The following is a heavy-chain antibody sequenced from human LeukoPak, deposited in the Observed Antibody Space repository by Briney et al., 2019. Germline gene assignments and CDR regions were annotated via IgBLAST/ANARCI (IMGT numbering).Heavy chain of an antibody. Sequence: SQTLSLTCTVSGDSISSRGYYWSWIRQHPGKGLEWIGYIYYSGSTYYNPSLKSRLTLSVDTSKNQFSLKLSSVTAADTAVYYCARDGVLDDFWSGAYFDYWGQGTLVTVSS. D-gene: IGHD3-3*01. J-gene: IGHJ4*02. CDR1: GDSISSRGYY. CDR3: ARDGVLDDFWSGAYFDY. CDR2: IYYSGST. V-gene: IGHV4-31*03.